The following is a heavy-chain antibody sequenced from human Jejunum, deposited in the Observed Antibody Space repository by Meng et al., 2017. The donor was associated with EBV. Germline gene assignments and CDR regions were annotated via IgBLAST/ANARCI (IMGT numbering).Heavy chain of an antibody. D-gene: IGHD3-16*01. V-gene: IGHV1-69*01. CDR2: IIPIFGTA. Sequence: QVQLVQSGAEVEKPXSSVKVSCKAAGGTFSSYAISWVRQAPGQGLEWMGGIIPIFGTANYAQKFQGRVTITADESTNTAYMELSSLRSEDTAVYYCAKNDYIWGTVMNYFDYWGQGTLVTVSS. CDR3: AKNDYIWGTVMNYFDY. CDR1: GGTFSSYA. J-gene: IGHJ4*02.